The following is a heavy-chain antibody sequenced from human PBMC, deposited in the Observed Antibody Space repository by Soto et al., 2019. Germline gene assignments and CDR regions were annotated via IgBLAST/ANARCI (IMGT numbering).Heavy chain of an antibody. Sequence: GASVKVSCKVSGYTLTELSMHWVRQAPGKGLEWMGGFDPEDGETIYAQKFQGRVTMTEDTSTDTAYMELSSLRSEDTAVYYCATRSGPQFPYGSGSMKGAFDIWGQGTMITVSS. CDR3: ATRSGPQFPYGSGSMKGAFDI. CDR2: FDPEDGET. D-gene: IGHD3-10*01. CDR1: GYTLTELS. V-gene: IGHV1-24*01. J-gene: IGHJ3*02.